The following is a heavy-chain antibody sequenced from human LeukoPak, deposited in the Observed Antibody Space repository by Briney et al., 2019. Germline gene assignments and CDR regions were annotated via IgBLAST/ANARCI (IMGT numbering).Heavy chain of an antibody. D-gene: IGHD2-2*01. Sequence: SETLSLTCAVYGGSFSGYYWSWIRQPPGKGLEWIGEINHSGSTNYNPSLKSRVTISVDTSKNQFSLKLSSVTAADTAVYYCARLAVGRGISSPTKPCSSTSCKSARLDYWGQGTLVTVSS. CDR2: INHSGST. J-gene: IGHJ4*02. CDR3: ARLAVGRGISSPTKPCSSTSCKSARLDY. V-gene: IGHV4-34*01. CDR1: GGSFSGYY.